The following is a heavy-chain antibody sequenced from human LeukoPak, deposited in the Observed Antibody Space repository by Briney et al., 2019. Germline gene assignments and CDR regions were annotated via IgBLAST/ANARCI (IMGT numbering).Heavy chain of an antibody. J-gene: IGHJ3*02. CDR1: GFTFSSYG. V-gene: IGHV3-30*18. D-gene: IGHD3-22*01. CDR3: AKDIRNYYDSSGYDAFDI. CDR2: ISYDGSNK. Sequence: GGSLRLSCAASGFTFSSYGMHWVRQAPCKGLEWVAVISYDGSNKYFADSVKGRFTISRDNSKNTLYLQMNSLRAEDTAVYYCAKDIRNYYDSSGYDAFDIWGQGTMVTVSS.